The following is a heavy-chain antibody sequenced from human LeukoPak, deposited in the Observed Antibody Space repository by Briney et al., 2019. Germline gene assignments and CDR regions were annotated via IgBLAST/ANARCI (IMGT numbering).Heavy chain of an antibody. CDR1: GGSITTTNY. D-gene: IGHD1-26*01. Sequence: SETLSLTCGVSGGSITTTNYWSWVCQPPGGGLEWIGEVSLAGRTRYNPSLKSRVNISIDESKNHLYLNLASVTAADTAVYYCSRESGPFCPFGHWGQGTLVAVTS. CDR3: SRESGPFCPFGH. J-gene: IGHJ4*02. V-gene: IGHV4-4*02. CDR2: VSLAGRT.